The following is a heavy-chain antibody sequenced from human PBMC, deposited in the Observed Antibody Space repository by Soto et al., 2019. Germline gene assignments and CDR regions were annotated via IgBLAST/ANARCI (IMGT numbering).Heavy chain of an antibody. CDR1: GYTFTSYG. CDR3: ARENVLRFLEWGPPFDY. CDR2: ISAYNGNT. J-gene: IGHJ4*02. V-gene: IGHV1-18*01. D-gene: IGHD3-3*01. Sequence: QVPLVQSGAEVKKPGASVKVSCKASGYTFTSYGISWVRQAPGQGLEWMGWISAYNGNTNYAQKLQGRVTMTTDTSTSTAYMELRSLRSDDRAVYYCARENVLRFLEWGPPFDYWGQGTLVTVSS.